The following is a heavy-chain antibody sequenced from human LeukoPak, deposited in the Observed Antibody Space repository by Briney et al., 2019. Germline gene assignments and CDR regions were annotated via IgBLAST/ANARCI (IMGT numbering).Heavy chain of an antibody. D-gene: IGHD5/OR15-5a*01. V-gene: IGHV3-30*07. J-gene: IGHJ4*02. Sequence: DSVKGRFTISRDNSMNRVYLQMNSLRVEDAAMYYCARGVNNFYYFDHWGQGTLVTVSS. CDR3: ARGVNNFYYFDH.